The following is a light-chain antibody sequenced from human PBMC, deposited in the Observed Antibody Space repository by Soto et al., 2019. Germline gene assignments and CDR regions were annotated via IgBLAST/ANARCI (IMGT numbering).Light chain of an antibody. V-gene: IGKV3-15*01. CDR2: GAS. CDR3: QQYYTTPVT. CDR1: QSVNSN. J-gene: IGKJ1*01. Sequence: EIVMTQSPASLSVSPGERATVSCRASQSVNSNLAWYQQQPGQAPRLVIYGASTRATGIPARFSGSGSGTEFTLTISSLQAEDVAVYYCQQYYTTPVTFGQGTKVDIK.